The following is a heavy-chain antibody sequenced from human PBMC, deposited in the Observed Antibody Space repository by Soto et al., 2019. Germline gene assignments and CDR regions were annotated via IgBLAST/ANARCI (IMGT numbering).Heavy chain of an antibody. CDR2: IYYSGST. CDR3: ARERAIAAAGTKWLDN. D-gene: IGHD6-13*01. V-gene: IGHV4-59*01. CDR1: GGSISSYY. J-gene: IGHJ5*02. Sequence: SETLSLTCTVSGGSISSYYWSWIRPPPGKGLEWIGYIYYSGSTNYNPSLKSRVTISVDTSKNQFSLKLSSVTAADTAVYYCARERAIAAAGTKWLDNWGQGTLVTVSS.